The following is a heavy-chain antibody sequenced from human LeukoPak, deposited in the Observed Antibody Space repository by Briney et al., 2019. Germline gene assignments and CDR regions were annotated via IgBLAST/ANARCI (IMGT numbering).Heavy chain of an antibody. V-gene: IGHV1-8*01. D-gene: IGHD2-21*02. CDR2: MNPNSGNT. CDR1: GYTFTSYD. J-gene: IGHJ4*02. Sequence: ASVKVSCKASGYTFTSYDINWVRQAPGQGLEWMGWMNPNSGNTGYAQKFQGRVTMTRNTSISTACMELSSLRSEDTAVYYCARGLAYCGGDCYWFGSPRRYYFDYWGQGTLVTVSS. CDR3: ARGLAYCGGDCYWFGSPRRYYFDY.